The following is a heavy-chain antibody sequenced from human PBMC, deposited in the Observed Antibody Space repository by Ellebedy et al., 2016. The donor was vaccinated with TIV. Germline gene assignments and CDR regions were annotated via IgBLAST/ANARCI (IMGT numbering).Heavy chain of an antibody. J-gene: IGHJ2*01. Sequence: MPSETLSLTCTVSGDSIASFYWTWIRQSPGKGLEWIGYIFHNGDTKYNPSLENRVSFSVDKSKDQFSLKLKSVTAADTAVYYCARSYGGDSRSFDLWGPGAPVTVSS. CDR1: GDSIASFY. V-gene: IGHV4-4*09. D-gene: IGHD2-21*02. CDR2: IFHNGDT. CDR3: ARSYGGDSRSFDL.